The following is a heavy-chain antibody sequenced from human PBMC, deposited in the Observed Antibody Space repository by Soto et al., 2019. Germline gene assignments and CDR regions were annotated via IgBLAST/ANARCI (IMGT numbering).Heavy chain of an antibody. D-gene: IGHD2-15*01. CDR2: LKSKXDGGTT. CDR3: TTGAATQD. Sequence: GXSRRLSCAASGFTFSNAWMSWVRQAPGKGMEWVGXLKSKXDGGTTEYAAPXKGRFTISXDDSKNTLSLQMNGLKNADTAVYYCTTGAATQDWGKGTLVTVYS. V-gene: IGHV3-15*01. J-gene: IGHJ4*02. CDR1: GFTFSNAW.